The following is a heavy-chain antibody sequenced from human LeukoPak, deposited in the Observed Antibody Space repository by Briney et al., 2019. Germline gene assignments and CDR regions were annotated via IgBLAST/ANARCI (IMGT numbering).Heavy chain of an antibody. CDR3: ARGSWVSGKHFDY. V-gene: IGHV4-31*03. Sequence: PSQTLSLTCTVSGGSISSGGYYWSWIRQHPGKGLEWIGYIYYSGSTYYNPSLKSRVTISVDTSKNQFSLKLSSVTAADTAVYYCARGSWVSGKHFDYWGQGTLVTVSS. J-gene: IGHJ4*02. CDR1: GGSISSGGYY. D-gene: IGHD6-13*01. CDR2: IYYSGST.